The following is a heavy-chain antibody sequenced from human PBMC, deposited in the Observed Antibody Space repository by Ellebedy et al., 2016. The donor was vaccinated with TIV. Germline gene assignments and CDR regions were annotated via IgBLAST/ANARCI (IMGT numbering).Heavy chain of an antibody. J-gene: IGHJ4*02. Sequence: ASVKVSXXASGYNFTTYDINWVRQAAGQGLEWMGWMNPQSGKTGFAQQFQGRVAMTRDTSTNTAYMELNSLRSEDTAVYYCVRTMVRGVPTLDYWGRGTLVTVSS. CDR2: MNPQSGKT. CDR3: VRTMVRGVPTLDY. V-gene: IGHV1-8*01. CDR1: GYNFTTYD. D-gene: IGHD3-10*01.